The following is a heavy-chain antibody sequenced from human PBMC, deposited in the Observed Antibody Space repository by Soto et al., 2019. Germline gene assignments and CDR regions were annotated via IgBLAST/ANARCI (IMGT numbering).Heavy chain of an antibody. Sequence: GGSLRLSCSASGFTFSSYAMHWVRQAPGKGLGWGAVISSDGSNKYYADSVKCRFTISRDNSKNTLYLQMNSLTPEVTAVYYGAGGIAARVGGDSFDYSG. J-gene: IGHJ4*01. CDR2: ISSDGSNK. V-gene: IGHV3-30-3*01. CDR1: GFTFSSYA. CDR3: AGGIAARVGGDSFDY. D-gene: IGHD6-6*01.